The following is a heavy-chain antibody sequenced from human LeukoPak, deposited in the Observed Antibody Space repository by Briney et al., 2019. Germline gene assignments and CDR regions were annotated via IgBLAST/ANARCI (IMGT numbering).Heavy chain of an antibody. CDR2: IYRDDTT. D-gene: IGHD3-22*01. CDR1: GFTFSDHF. V-gene: IGHV3-53*01. Sequence: PGGSLRLSCAASGFTFSDHFIDWVRQAPGKGLEWVSVIYRDDTTYYADSVKGRFTISRDNSKNTLYLQMSSLRAEDTAVYYCARAAYDSGSYIVNHDYWGQGTLVTVSS. CDR3: ARAAYDSGSYIVNHDY. J-gene: IGHJ4*02.